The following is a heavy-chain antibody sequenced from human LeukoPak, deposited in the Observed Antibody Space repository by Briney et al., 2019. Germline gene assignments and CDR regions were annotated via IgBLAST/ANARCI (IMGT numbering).Heavy chain of an antibody. V-gene: IGHV3-43*02. CDR1: GFTFDDYA. CDR2: IGGDGGCT. CDR3: VKEPHYYDRSGYF. Sequence: GGSLRLSCAASGFTFDDYAMHWVRQAPGKGLEWVSLIGGDGGCTYYADSVKGRFTISRDNSKNSLFLQMKSLRTDDTALYYCVKEPHYYDRSGYFWGQGTLVTVSS. J-gene: IGHJ4*02. D-gene: IGHD3-22*01.